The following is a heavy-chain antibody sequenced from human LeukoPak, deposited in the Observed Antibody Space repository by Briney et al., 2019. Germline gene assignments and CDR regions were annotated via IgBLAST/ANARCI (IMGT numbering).Heavy chain of an antibody. Sequence: SETLSLTCNVSGSSISNGFFWAWLRPSPGKGLEWIGSIQNGGDSYYNPSLRSRTTMSVDTSKNQFSLKLTSVTAADTAVCYCARGMGRFCTSSSCYLSFVYWGEGTLVTVSS. J-gene: IGHJ4*02. CDR3: ARGMGRFCTSSSCYLSFVY. V-gene: IGHV4-38-2*02. CDR2: IQNGGDS. CDR1: GSSISNGFF. D-gene: IGHD2-2*01.